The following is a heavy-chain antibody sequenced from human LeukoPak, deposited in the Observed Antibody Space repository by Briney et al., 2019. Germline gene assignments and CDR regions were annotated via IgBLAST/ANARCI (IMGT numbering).Heavy chain of an antibody. J-gene: IGHJ4*02. CDR1: GFTFRSYS. CDR3: ARRAYGDDSFDY. Sequence: GGSLRLSCAASGFTFRSYSMNWVRQAPGKGLEWVSYITSGSSPIYYADSVKGRFTISRDNAKNSLYLQMNSLRDEDTAVYYCARRAYGDDSFDYWGQGTLVTVST. D-gene: IGHD4-17*01. V-gene: IGHV3-48*02. CDR2: ITSGSSPI.